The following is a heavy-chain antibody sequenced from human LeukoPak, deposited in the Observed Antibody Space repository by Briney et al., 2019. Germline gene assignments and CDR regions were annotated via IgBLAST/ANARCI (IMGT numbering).Heavy chain of an antibody. Sequence: ASVKVSCKASGYTFTSYDINWVRQATGQGLEWMGWMNPNSGNTGYAQKFQGRITITRDTSISTAYMELSSLRSEDTAVYYCARGPAWEGTHYYFDYWGQGTLVTVSS. D-gene: IGHD1-26*01. CDR3: ARGPAWEGTHYYFDY. CDR2: MNPNSGNT. CDR1: GYTFTSYD. V-gene: IGHV1-8*03. J-gene: IGHJ4*02.